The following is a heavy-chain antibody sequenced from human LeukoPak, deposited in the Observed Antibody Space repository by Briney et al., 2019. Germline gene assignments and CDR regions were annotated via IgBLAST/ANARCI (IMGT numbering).Heavy chain of an antibody. Sequence: PGGSLRLSCAASGFXVSSNYMSWVRQAPGKGLEWVSVIYSGGSTYYADSVKGRFTISRDNSKNTLYLQMNSLRAEDTAVYYCTRDYYDSSGYRHDAFDIWGQGTMVTVSS. CDR3: TRDYYDSSGYRHDAFDI. J-gene: IGHJ3*02. V-gene: IGHV3-53*01. CDR2: IYSGGST. CDR1: GFXVSSNY. D-gene: IGHD3-22*01.